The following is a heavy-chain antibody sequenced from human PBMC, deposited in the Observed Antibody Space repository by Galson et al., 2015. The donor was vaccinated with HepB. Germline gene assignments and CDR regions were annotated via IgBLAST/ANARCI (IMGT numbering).Heavy chain of an antibody. CDR2: IKQDGSEK. CDR1: GFTFSSYW. Sequence: SLRLSCAASGFTFSSYWMSWVRQAPGKGLEWVANIKQDGSEKYYVDSVKGRFTISRDNAKNSLYLQMNSLRAEDTAVYYCARWDSSSWYDYFDYWGQGTLVTVSS. V-gene: IGHV3-7*01. D-gene: IGHD6-13*01. J-gene: IGHJ4*02. CDR3: ARWDSSSWYDYFDY.